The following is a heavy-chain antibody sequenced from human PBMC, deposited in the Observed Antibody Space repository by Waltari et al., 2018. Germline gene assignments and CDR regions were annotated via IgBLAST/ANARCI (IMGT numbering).Heavy chain of an antibody. CDR2: INTDGSST. Sequence: EVQLVESGGGLVQPGGSLRLSCAASGFTFSSYWMHWVRQVPGKGLVGVSRINTDGSSTSYADSVKGRFTTSRDNAKNTLYLQMNSLRAEDTAVYYCARDPYGYYGSGSYFDYWGQGTLVTVSS. J-gene: IGHJ4*02. CDR3: ARDPYGYYGSGSYFDY. CDR1: GFTFSSYW. D-gene: IGHD3-10*01. V-gene: IGHV3-74*01.